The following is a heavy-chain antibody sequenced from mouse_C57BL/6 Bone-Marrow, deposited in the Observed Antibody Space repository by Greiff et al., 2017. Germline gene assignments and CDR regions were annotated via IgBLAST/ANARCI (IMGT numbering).Heavy chain of an antibody. CDR3: AYSGYFDV. CDR2: IDPSSGNT. CDR1: GYTFTSYG. D-gene: IGHD1-1*01. Sequence: VQLQQSGAELARPGASVKLSCKASGYTFTSYGISWVKQRTGQGLEWIGEIDPSSGNTYYNEKFKGKATLTADKSSSTAYMELRSLTSEDSAVYFCAYSGYFDVWGTGTTVTVSA. J-gene: IGHJ1*03. V-gene: IGHV1-81*01.